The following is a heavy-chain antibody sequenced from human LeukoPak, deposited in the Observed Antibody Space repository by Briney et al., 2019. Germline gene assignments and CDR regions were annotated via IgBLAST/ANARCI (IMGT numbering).Heavy chain of an antibody. J-gene: IGHJ5*02. V-gene: IGHV3-48*04. CDR3: ARGHESGGYYR. Sequence: GGSLRLSCAASGFTFSSYSMNWVRQAPGKGLEWVSYISSSSSTIYYADCVKGRFTTSRDHAKNSLYLQMNSLRAEDTAVYYCARGHESGGYYRWGQGTLVTVSS. D-gene: IGHD3-22*01. CDR2: ISSSSSTI. CDR1: GFTFSSYS.